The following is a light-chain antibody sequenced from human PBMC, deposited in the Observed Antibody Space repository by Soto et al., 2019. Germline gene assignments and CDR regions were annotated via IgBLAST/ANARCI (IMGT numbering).Light chain of an antibody. J-gene: IGKJ1*01. V-gene: IGKV1-6*02. CDR1: QGIGTE. CDR2: GAS. Sequence: AIPMTQSPSSLSASVGDRVTITCRASQGIGTELGWYQLKPGKAPKLLVYGASTLQSGVLPRFSGSGSGTDFTLTISSLQPDDFATYYCLQDFSYPRTFGQGTEVEIK. CDR3: LQDFSYPRT.